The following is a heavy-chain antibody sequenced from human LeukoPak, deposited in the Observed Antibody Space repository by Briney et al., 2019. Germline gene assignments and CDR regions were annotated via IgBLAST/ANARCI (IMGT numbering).Heavy chain of an antibody. V-gene: IGHV3-33*01. D-gene: IGHD3-22*01. CDR2: IWYDGSNK. Sequence: PGRSLRLSCAASGFTFSSYGMRWVRQAPGKGLEWLAVIWYDGSNKYYADSVKGRFTISRDNSKNTLYLQMNSLRAEDTAVYYCATESRTYYCASSGSKPTPYYFDYWGQGTLVTVSS. J-gene: IGHJ4*02. CDR1: GFTFSSYG. CDR3: ATESRTYYCASSGSKPTPYYFDY.